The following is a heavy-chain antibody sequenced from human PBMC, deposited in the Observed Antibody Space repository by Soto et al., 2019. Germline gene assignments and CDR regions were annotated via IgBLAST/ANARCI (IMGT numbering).Heavy chain of an antibody. V-gene: IGHV1-69*12. D-gene: IGHD3-3*02. CDR1: GGTFSTSA. CDR3: ARDKGRQQLGGNYYYSSGV. J-gene: IGHJ6*02. CDR2: IMPVFATP. Sequence: QVQLMQSGAEVKKPGSSVKVSCKASGGTFSTSAISWVRQAPGEGLEWVGGIMPVFATPDYAQKFQGRVTISAAESTTTADLELTSLTTADTAVYYGARDKGRQQLGGNYYYSSGVWGQGTAITVSS.